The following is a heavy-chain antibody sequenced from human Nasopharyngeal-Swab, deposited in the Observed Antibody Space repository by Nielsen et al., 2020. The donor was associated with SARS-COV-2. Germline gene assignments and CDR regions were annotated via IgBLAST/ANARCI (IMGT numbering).Heavy chain of an antibody. J-gene: IGHJ3*02. CDR3: LRAFDI. V-gene: IGHV3-74*01. Sequence: GETLKISCAASGFTFSSYWMHWVRQAPGKGLVWVSRINSDGSSTSYADSVKGRFTISRDNAKNTLYLQMNSLRAEDTAVYYCLRAFDIWGQGTMVTVSS. CDR2: INSDGSST. CDR1: GFTFSSYW.